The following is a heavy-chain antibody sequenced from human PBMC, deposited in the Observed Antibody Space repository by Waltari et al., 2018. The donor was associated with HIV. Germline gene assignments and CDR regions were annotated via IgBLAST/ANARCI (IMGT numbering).Heavy chain of an antibody. V-gene: IGHV1-46*01. D-gene: IGHD4-4*01. J-gene: IGHJ5*02. CDR1: GYTFTSYY. CDR2: INPSGGST. Sequence: QVQLVQSGAEVKKPGASVKVSCKASGYTFTSYYMPWVRQAPGQGLEWMGIINPSGGSTSYAQKFQGRVTMTRDTSTSTVYMELSSLRSEDTAVYYCARPNSNQGWFDPWGQGTLVTVSS. CDR3: ARPNSNQGWFDP.